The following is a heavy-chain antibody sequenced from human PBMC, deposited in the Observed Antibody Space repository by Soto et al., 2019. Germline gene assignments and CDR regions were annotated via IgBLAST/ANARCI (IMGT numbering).Heavy chain of an antibody. Sequence: SVKVSFKASGGTFSSYAISWVRQAPGQGLEWMGGIIPIFGTANYAQKFQGRVTITADESTSTAYMELSSLRSEDTAVYYCARGFATMIVVAYQDAFDIWGQGTMVTVSS. CDR2: IIPIFGTA. CDR3: ARGFATMIVVAYQDAFDI. CDR1: GGTFSSYA. J-gene: IGHJ3*02. D-gene: IGHD3-22*01. V-gene: IGHV1-69*13.